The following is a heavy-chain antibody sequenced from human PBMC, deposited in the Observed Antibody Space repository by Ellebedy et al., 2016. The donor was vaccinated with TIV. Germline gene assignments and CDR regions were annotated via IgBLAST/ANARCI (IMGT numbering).Heavy chain of an antibody. J-gene: IGHJ4*02. CDR2: ISSSSSYI. CDR3: AKIRSSWSDY. V-gene: IGHV3-21*01. CDR1: GFTFSSYS. Sequence: GESLKISXAASGFTFSSYSMNWVRQAPGKGLEWVSSISSSSSYIYYADSVKGRFTISRDNAKNSLYLQMNSLRAEDTAVYYCAKIRSSWSDYWGQGTLVTVSS. D-gene: IGHD6-13*01.